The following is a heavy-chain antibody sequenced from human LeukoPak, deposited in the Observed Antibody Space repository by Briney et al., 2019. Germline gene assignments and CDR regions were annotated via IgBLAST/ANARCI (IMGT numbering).Heavy chain of an antibody. Sequence: PGGSLRLSCAASGFTFSSYAMSWVRQAPGEGLEWVSAISGSGGSTYYADSVKGRFTISRDNSKNTLYLQMDSLRAEDTAVYYCAKDPPFRPRIAARQDWGQGTLVTVSS. V-gene: IGHV3-23*01. CDR2: ISGSGGST. CDR1: GFTFSSYA. CDR3: AKDPPFRPRIAARQD. D-gene: IGHD6-6*01. J-gene: IGHJ4*02.